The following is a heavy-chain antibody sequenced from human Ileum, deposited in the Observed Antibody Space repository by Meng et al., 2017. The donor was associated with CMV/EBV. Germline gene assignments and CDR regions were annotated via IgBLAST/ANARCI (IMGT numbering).Heavy chain of an antibody. Sequence: QVPLQESGPGLVKPSETLSLTCTVSGDSIFGYYWSWIRQPAGKRLEWIGRIYTSGSTNYNHSLKSRVTVSVDTSKEQFSLKLSSVTAADTAVYYCARGATSSSYYFDYWGQGTLVTVSS. J-gene: IGHJ4*01. CDR2: IYTSGST. CDR1: GDSIFGYY. D-gene: IGHD6-6*01. CDR3: ARGATSSSYYFDY. V-gene: IGHV4-4*07.